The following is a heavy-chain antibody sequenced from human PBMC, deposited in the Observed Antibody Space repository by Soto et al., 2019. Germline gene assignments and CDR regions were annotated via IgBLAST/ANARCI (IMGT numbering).Heavy chain of an antibody. D-gene: IGHD2-2*01. V-gene: IGHV3-33*01. Sequence: QVQLVESGGGVVQPGRSLRLSCAASGFTFSSYGMHWVRQAPGKGLEWVAVIWYDGSNKYYADSVKGRFTISRDNSKNTLYLQMNSVRAEDTAVYYCARVGVYCSSTSCKLYYYYMDFWGKGPTVTGSS. CDR3: ARVGVYCSSTSCKLYYYYMDF. CDR2: IWYDGSNK. CDR1: GFTFSSYG. J-gene: IGHJ6*03.